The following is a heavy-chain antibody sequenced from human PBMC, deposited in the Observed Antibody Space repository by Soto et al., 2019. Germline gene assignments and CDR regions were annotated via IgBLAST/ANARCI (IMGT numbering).Heavy chain of an antibody. V-gene: IGHV1-8*01. CDR3: ARXCSGGSCEPGYYYGMDV. CDR1: GYTFTSYD. Sequence: ASVKVSCKASGYTFTSYDINWVRQATGQGLEWMGWMNPNSGNTGYAQKFQGRVTMTRNTSISTAYMELSSLRSEDTAVYYCARXCSGGSCEPGYYYGMDVWGQGTTVTVSS. CDR2: MNPNSGNT. J-gene: IGHJ6*02. D-gene: IGHD2-15*01.